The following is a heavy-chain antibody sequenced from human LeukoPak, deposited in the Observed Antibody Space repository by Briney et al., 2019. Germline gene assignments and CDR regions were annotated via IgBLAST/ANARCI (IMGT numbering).Heavy chain of an antibody. CDR3: ARVFWGQLHAFDF. Sequence: PSETLSLTCTVSGASISGYYWSWIRQPPGKGLEWIGYIYYSGSTNYNPSLKGRVTISIDTSKNQFSLNLSSVTAADTAVYYCARVFWGQLHAFDFWGQGTMVTVSS. V-gene: IGHV4-59*01. CDR1: GASISGYY. J-gene: IGHJ3*01. D-gene: IGHD3-16*01. CDR2: IYYSGST.